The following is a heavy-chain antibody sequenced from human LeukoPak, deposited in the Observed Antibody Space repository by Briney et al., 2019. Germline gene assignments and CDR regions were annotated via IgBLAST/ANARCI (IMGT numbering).Heavy chain of an antibody. Sequence: GGSLRVSCAASGFTFSSYAMSWVRQAPGKGLECVSAISGSGGRTYYADSVKGRFTISRDNSKNTLYLQMNSLRAEDTAVYYCAKDLELDSSGYYLGFDYWGQGTLVTVSS. CDR2: ISGSGGRT. CDR1: GFTFSSYA. V-gene: IGHV3-23*01. CDR3: AKDLELDSSGYYLGFDY. J-gene: IGHJ4*02. D-gene: IGHD3-22*01.